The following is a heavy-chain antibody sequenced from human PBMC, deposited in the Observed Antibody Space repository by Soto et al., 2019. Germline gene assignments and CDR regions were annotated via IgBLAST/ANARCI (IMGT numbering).Heavy chain of an antibody. V-gene: IGHV4-31*03. D-gene: IGHD6-6*01. Sequence: TLSLTCTVSGGSISSGGYYWSWIRQHPGKGLEWIGYIYYSGSTYYNPSLKSRVTISVDTSKNQFSLKLSSVTAADTAVYYCARGHYSSSPNDYWGQGTLVTVSS. CDR3: ARGHYSSSPNDY. J-gene: IGHJ4*02. CDR1: GGSISSGGYY. CDR2: IYYSGST.